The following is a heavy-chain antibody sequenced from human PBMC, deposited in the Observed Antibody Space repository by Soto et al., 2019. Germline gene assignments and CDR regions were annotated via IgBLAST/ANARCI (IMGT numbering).Heavy chain of an antibody. J-gene: IGHJ4*02. CDR1: GFTINTIY. CDR2: IYSGGGT. CDR3: AAEVRFGYLAY. D-gene: IGHD3-10*01. Sequence: EVQLVESGGGLVQPGGSLRLSCAVSGFTINTIYMSWVRQAPGKGLEWVSVIYSGGGTYYADSVKGRFTISRDNSQNTLYLQMDSLRAEDTAVHYCAAEVRFGYLAYWGQGALVTVSS. V-gene: IGHV3-66*01.